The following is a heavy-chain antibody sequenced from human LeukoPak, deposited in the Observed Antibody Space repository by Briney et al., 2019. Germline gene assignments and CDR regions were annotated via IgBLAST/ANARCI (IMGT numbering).Heavy chain of an antibody. J-gene: IGHJ4*02. CDR1: GFTFSSYA. V-gene: IGHV3-30*04. D-gene: IGHD3-16*01. Sequence: GRSLRLSCAASGFTFSSYAMHWVRQAPGKGLEWVAVISYDGSNKYYADSVKGRFTISRDNSKNTLYLQMNSLRAEDTAVYYCARVWGGWGQGTLVTVSS. CDR2: ISYDGSNK. CDR3: ARVWGG.